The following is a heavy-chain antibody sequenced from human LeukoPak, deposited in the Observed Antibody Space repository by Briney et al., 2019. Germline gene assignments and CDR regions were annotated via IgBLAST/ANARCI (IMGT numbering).Heavy chain of an antibody. CDR2: ISGSGGST. V-gene: IGHV3-23*01. J-gene: IGHJ4*02. D-gene: IGHD3-10*01. Sequence: GGSLRLSCAASGFTFSSYAMSWVRQAPGRGLEWVSAISGSGGSTYYADSVKGRFTISRDNSKNTLYLQMNSLRAEDTAVYYCASSTHITMVRGVIISFDYWGQGTLVTVSS. CDR1: GFTFSSYA. CDR3: ASSTHITMVRGVIISFDY.